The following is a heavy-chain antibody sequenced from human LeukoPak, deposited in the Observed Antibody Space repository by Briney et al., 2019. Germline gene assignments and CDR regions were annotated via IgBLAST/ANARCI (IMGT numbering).Heavy chain of an antibody. CDR3: TKGRTIMVRFLIDY. D-gene: IGHD5-24*01. CDR2: ISGSGGST. J-gene: IGHJ4*02. Sequence: GGSPRLSCAASGFTFSSYAMSWVRQAPGKGLEWVSAISGSGGSTYYADSVKGRFTISRDNSKNTLYLQMNSLRAEDTAVYYCTKGRTIMVRFLIDYWGQGTLVTVSS. CDR1: GFTFSSYA. V-gene: IGHV3-23*01.